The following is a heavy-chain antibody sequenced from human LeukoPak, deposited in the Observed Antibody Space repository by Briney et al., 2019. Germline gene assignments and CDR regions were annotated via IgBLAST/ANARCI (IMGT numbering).Heavy chain of an antibody. V-gene: IGHV4-31*03. Sequence: SETLSLTCTVSGGSISSSGYYWTWIRHHPGKGLEWIGYIYYTGGTYYNPSLKSRVTISIDTSKNQFSLKLSSVTAADTAVYYCARSGYNWNDNKPFWFDPWGQGTLVTVSS. J-gene: IGHJ5*02. CDR3: ARSGYNWNDNKPFWFDP. CDR2: IYYTGGT. CDR1: GGSISSSGYY. D-gene: IGHD1-20*01.